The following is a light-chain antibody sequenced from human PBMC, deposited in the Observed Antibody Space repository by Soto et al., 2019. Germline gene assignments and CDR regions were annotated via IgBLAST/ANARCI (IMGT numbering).Light chain of an antibody. CDR1: SSNIGSGYD. Sequence: QSVLTQPPSVSVAPGQRVTISCTGSSSNIGSGYDVHWYQQLPGTAPKLLIYGNNNRPSGVPDRFSGSKSGTSASLAITGLQAEDEADYYCQSYDSSLSDWVFGGGTKLTVL. V-gene: IGLV1-40*01. CDR2: GNN. CDR3: QSYDSSLSDWV. J-gene: IGLJ3*02.